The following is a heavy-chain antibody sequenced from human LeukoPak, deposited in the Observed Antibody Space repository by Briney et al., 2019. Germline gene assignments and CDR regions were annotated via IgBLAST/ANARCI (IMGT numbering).Heavy chain of an antibody. Sequence: PGGSLRLSCAASGFTFSSYDMNWVRQAPGKGLEGVSYISSSGSGSTKFYADSVKGRFTISRDNAENSLYLQMSSLRVEDTAVYYCARDREFSSGWYFDNWGQGTLVTVSS. V-gene: IGHV3-48*03. CDR1: GFTFSSYD. J-gene: IGHJ4*02. D-gene: IGHD6-19*01. CDR2: ISSSGSGSTK. CDR3: ARDREFSSGWYFDN.